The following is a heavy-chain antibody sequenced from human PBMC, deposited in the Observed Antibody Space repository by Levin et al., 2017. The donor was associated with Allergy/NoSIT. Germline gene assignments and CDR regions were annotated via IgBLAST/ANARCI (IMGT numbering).Heavy chain of an antibody. CDR1: GFPFSSSS. D-gene: IGHD4-11*01. V-gene: IGHV3-7*01. CDR3: ARGSYSPTY. Sequence: LSLPCAASGFPFSSSSMNWVRQAPGKGLEWVANIKQDGSEQYYVDSVKGRFTISRDNAKNSLYLQMNSLRAEDTAVYYCARGSYSPTYWGQGTLVTVSS. CDR2: IKQDGSEQ. J-gene: IGHJ4*02.